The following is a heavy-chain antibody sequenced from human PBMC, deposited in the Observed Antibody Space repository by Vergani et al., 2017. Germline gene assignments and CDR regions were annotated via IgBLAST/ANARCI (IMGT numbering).Heavy chain of an antibody. V-gene: IGHV4-34*01. CDR3: ALIRIAARGRVWNYYMDV. CDR2: INHSGST. CDR1: GGSFSGYY. J-gene: IGHJ6*03. D-gene: IGHD6-6*01. Sequence: QVQLQQWGAGLLKPSETLSLTCAVYGGSFSGYYWSWIRQPPGKGLEWIGEINHSGSTNYNPSLKSRVTISVDTSKNQFSLKLRSVTAADTAVYYCALIRIAARGRVWNYYMDVWGKGTTVTVSS.